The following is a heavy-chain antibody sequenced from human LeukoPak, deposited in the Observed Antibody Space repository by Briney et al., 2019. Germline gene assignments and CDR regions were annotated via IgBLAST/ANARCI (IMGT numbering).Heavy chain of an antibody. V-gene: IGHV3-21*01. Sequence: PGGSLRLSCAASGFTFSNHNMNWVRQAPGKGLEWVSSISSTGSYIYYADSVKGRFTISRDNAKNSLYLQMNSLRAEDTAVYYWARDSTAMVTTLYYYMDVWGKGTTVTVSS. J-gene: IGHJ6*03. CDR2: ISSTGSYI. D-gene: IGHD5-18*01. CDR3: ARDSTAMVTTLYYYMDV. CDR1: GFTFSNHN.